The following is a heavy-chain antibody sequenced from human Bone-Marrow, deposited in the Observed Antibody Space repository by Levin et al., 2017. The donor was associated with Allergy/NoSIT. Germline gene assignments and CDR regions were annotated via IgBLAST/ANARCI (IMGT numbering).Heavy chain of an antibody. Sequence: GGSLRLSCAASGFTFSSYAMHWVRQAPGKGLDWVAVISYDGNNKYYADSVKGRFTFSRDNSKNTLYLPMNSLRIEETAVYYGAREAVETTYYGMDVWGQGTTVTVSS. CDR2: ISYDGNNK. D-gene: IGHD1-26*01. CDR1: GFTFSSYA. CDR3: AREAVETTYYGMDV. J-gene: IGHJ6*02. V-gene: IGHV3-30*04.